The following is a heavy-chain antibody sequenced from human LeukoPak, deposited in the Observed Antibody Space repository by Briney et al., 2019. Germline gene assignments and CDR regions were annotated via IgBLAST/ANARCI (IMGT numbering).Heavy chain of an antibody. Sequence: ASVKVSCKASGYTFTGYYMHWVRQAPGQGLEWMGWINPNSGGTNYAQKFQGRVTMTRDTSISTAYMELSRLRSDDTAVYYCARVGALTSSSWYIAFDIWGQGTMVTVSS. CDR1: GYTFTGYY. CDR2: INPNSGGT. J-gene: IGHJ3*02. D-gene: IGHD6-13*01. V-gene: IGHV1-2*02. CDR3: ARVGALTSSSWYIAFDI.